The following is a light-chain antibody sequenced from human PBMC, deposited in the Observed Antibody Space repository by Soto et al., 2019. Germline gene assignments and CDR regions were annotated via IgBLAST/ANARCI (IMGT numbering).Light chain of an antibody. V-gene: IGLV2-23*03. CDR2: EGN. J-gene: IGLJ2*01. CDR1: SSDVGSYNF. CDR3: CSYAGSSTFVV. Sequence: QSVLTQPASVSGSPGQSITISCAGPSSDVGSYNFVSWYQQHPGKAPKLMIYEGNKRPSGVSNRFSGSKSGNTASLTNSGLQAADEADYYCCSYAGSSTFVVFGGVPKLTVL.